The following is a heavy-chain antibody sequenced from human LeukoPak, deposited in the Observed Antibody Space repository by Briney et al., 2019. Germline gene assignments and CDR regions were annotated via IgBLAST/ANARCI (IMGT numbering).Heavy chain of an antibody. D-gene: IGHD1-14*01. J-gene: IGHJ6*02. CDR2: IIPIFGTA. V-gene: IGHV1-69*13. CDR3: AREPESPKRALYGMGV. Sequence: ASVKVSCKASGGTFSSYAISWVRQAPGQGLEWMGGIIPIFGTANYAQKFQGRVTITADESTSTAYMELSSLRSEDTAVYYCAREPESPKRALYGMGVWGQGTTVTVSS. CDR1: GGTFSSYA.